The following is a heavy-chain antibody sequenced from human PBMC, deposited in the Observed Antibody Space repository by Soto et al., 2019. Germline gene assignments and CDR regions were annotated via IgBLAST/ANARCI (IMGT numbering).Heavy chain of an antibody. CDR1: GFSLRTSGLG. CDR2: IYWDDDK. Sequence: QITLKESGPTLVKPTQTLTLTCTFSGFSLRTSGLGVGWIRQPPGKALEWLALIYWDDDKRYSPSLKSRLTITKDTSKNQVVLTMTDMDPVDTATYYCAHRPAGWYLDYWGQGTLVTVSS. D-gene: IGHD6-19*01. J-gene: IGHJ4*02. CDR3: AHRPAGWYLDY. V-gene: IGHV2-5*02.